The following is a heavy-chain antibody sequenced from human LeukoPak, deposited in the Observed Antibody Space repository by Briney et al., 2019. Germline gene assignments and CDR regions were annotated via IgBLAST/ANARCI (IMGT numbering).Heavy chain of an antibody. CDR1: GGSISNYY. CDR2: IYYSGTT. Sequence: PSETLSLTCTVSGGSISNYYWNWIRQPPGKGLEWIGYIYYSGTTNYNPSLKSRVSISVDTSKNQFSLKLSSVTAADTAVYYCARDSRDDSSGYYAYWYFDLWGRGTLVTVSS. CDR3: ARDSRDDSSGYYAYWYFDL. D-gene: IGHD3-22*01. J-gene: IGHJ2*01. V-gene: IGHV4-59*12.